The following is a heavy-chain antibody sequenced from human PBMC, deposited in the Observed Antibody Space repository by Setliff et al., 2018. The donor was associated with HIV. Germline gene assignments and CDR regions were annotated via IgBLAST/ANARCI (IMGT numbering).Heavy chain of an antibody. J-gene: IGHJ3*02. Sequence: SVMVSCKASGGTFGIYGISWVRQAPGQGLEWMGGTIPMFGTANYAQKFQGRVTITADESTNTGYMELSGLRFEDTAVYYCAREPISYRDFVVVAAAFDIWGQGTMVTVSS. CDR1: GGTFGIYG. CDR2: TIPMFGTA. D-gene: IGHD2-15*01. V-gene: IGHV1-69*13. CDR3: AREPISYRDFVVVAAAFDI.